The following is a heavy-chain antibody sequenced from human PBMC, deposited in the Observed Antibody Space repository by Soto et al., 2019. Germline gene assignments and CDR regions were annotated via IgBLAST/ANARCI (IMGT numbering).Heavy chain of an antibody. J-gene: IGHJ5*02. D-gene: IGHD5-12*01. CDR2: IHHSGTT. Sequence: QVQLQESGPGLVKPSQTLSLTCTVSGDSVSSSSYYWSWIRQHPGKRLEWIGYIHHSGTTYYNPSLKSRITLSVDTSKNQFSLRLSSVTAADTAVYYCASGLGYKAWGQGTLVTVSS. CDR3: ASGLGYKA. V-gene: IGHV4-31*03. CDR1: GDSVSSSSYY.